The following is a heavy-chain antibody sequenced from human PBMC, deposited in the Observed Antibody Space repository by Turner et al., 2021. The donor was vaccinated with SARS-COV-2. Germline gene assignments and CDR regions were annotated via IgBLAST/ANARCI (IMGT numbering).Heavy chain of an antibody. CDR2: IYYTGST. Sequence: QLQLQESGPGLLKPSETLSLTCTVSGGSITNINYQWGWVRQPPGKGPEWVGSIYYTGSTSYNPSLKSRLTISIDTPKNQFSLTLTSVTAADTAVYYCARVQVTIFGPYYFDYWGHGTLVPVPS. CDR3: ARVQVTIFGPYYFDY. J-gene: IGHJ4*01. V-gene: IGHV4-39*01. D-gene: IGHD3-3*01. CDR1: GGSITNINYQ.